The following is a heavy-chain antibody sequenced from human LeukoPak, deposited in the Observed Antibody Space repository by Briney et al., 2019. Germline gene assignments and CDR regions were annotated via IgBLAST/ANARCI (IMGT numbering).Heavy chain of an antibody. CDR1: GFTFSSYS. CDR2: ISSSSSTI. Sequence: GGSLRLSCAASGFTFSSYSMNWVRQAPGKGLEWVSYISSSSSTIHYVDSVKGRFTISRDNAKNSLYLQMNSLRAEDTAVYYCARDPTAPMMIGVDYWGQGTLVTVSS. D-gene: IGHD3-22*01. CDR3: ARDPTAPMMIGVDY. J-gene: IGHJ4*02. V-gene: IGHV3-48*04.